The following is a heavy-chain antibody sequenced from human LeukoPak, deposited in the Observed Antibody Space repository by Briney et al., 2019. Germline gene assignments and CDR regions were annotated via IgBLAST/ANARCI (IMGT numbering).Heavy chain of an antibody. V-gene: IGHV4-59*01. Sequence: PSETLSLTCTVSGGSISSYYWSWIRQPPGKGLEWIGYIFYTGSTNYNPSLKSRVAISVLTSKNRFSLKLSSVTAADTAVYYCATLTGGDDAFDIWGQGTMVTVSS. CDR2: IFYTGST. D-gene: IGHD4-23*01. CDR3: ATLTGGDDAFDI. CDR1: GGSISSYY. J-gene: IGHJ3*02.